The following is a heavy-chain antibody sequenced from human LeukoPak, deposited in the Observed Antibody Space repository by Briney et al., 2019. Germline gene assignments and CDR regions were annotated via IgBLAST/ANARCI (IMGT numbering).Heavy chain of an antibody. V-gene: IGHV3-21*01. CDR3: ARGMIVVVGPNGY. CDR1: GFTFSSYS. J-gene: IGHJ4*02. Sequence: GGSLRLSCAASGFTFSSYSMNWVRQAPGKGLEWVSSISSSSYIYYADSVKGRFTISRDNAKNSLYLQMNSLRAEDTAVYYCARGMIVVVGPNGYWGQGTLVTVSS. D-gene: IGHD3-22*01. CDR2: ISSSSYI.